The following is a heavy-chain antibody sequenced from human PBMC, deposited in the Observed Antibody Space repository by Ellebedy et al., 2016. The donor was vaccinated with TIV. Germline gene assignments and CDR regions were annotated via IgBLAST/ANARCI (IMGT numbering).Heavy chain of an antibody. Sequence: AASVKVSCKASAYPFPNYGVSSVRQASGQGLEWVGWISAYNGNTKYGQKFQGRISLTTDTSMGTAYMELRSLRSDDTGVYFCARDVPADAAALLDYWGQGTRVTVSS. CDR1: AYPFPNYG. CDR2: ISAYNGNT. V-gene: IGHV1-18*04. D-gene: IGHD2-2*01. CDR3: ARDVPADAAALLDY. J-gene: IGHJ4*02.